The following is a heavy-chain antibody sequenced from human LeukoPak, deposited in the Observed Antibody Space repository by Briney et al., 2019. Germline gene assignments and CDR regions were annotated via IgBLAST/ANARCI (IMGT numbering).Heavy chain of an antibody. J-gene: IGHJ4*02. CDR1: GFTFSTYA. Sequence: GGSLRLSCTASGFTFSTYAMTWVRQAPGKGLEWVSGISASGTGTYYADSVKGRFTISRDNSKNTLYLQMNSLRVDDTAVYYCAKVLRDSGWEYFFDYWGQGTLVNVSS. V-gene: IGHV3-23*01. CDR3: AKVLRDSGWEYFFDY. D-gene: IGHD6-19*01. CDR2: ISASGTGT.